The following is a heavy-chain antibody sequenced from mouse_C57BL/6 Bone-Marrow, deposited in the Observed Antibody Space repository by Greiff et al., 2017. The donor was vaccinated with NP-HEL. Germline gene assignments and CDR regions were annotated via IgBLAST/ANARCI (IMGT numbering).Heavy chain of an antibody. J-gene: IGHJ4*01. CDR1: GYSFTDYN. CDR3: ASEGDYDYAMDY. V-gene: IGHV1-39*01. CDR2: INPNYGTT. D-gene: IGHD2-4*01. Sequence: EVKLMESGPELVKPGASVKISCKASGYSFTDYNMNWVKQSNGKSLEWIGVINPNYGTTSYNQKFKGKATLTVDKSSSTAHMQLNSLSSEDSAVYYCASEGDYDYAMDYWGPGTSVTVSS.